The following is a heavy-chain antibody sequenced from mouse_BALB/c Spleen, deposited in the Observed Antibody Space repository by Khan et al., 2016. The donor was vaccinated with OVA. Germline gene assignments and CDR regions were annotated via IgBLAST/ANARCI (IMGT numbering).Heavy chain of an antibody. CDR3: ARHRFGYFDV. V-gene: IGHV2-6-2*01. CDR2: IWSDGIT. CDR1: GFSLTSYG. Sequence: QVQLKESGPDLVAPSQGLSITCTASGFSLTSYGVHWVRQPPGKGLEWLVVIWSDGITTYNSALKSRLSITKVNSKSQVYLQMNRFQTDDTAMDDCARHRFGYFDVWGAGTTVTVSS. J-gene: IGHJ1*01.